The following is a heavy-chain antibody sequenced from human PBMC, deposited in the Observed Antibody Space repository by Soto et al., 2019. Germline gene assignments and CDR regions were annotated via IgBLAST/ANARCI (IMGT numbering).Heavy chain of an antibody. V-gene: IGHV1-18*01. CDR2: ISAYNGNT. Sequence: QVQLVQSGAEVKKPGASVKVSCKASGYTFTSYGISWVRQAPGQGLEWMGWISAYNGNTNYAQKLQGRVTMTTDTSPSTAYMELRSLRSDDTAVYYCAGLYDYGDYGTYYYYGMDVWGQGTTVTVSS. D-gene: IGHD4-17*01. J-gene: IGHJ6*02. CDR1: GYTFTSYG. CDR3: AGLYDYGDYGTYYYYGMDV.